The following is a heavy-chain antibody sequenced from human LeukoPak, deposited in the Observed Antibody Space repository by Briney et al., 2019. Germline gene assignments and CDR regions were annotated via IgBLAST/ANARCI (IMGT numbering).Heavy chain of an antibody. D-gene: IGHD3-10*01. V-gene: IGHV4-34*01. CDR2: INHSGST. J-gene: IGHJ6*02. CDR3: ARVKGRYYGMDV. CDR1: VGPFSGYH. Sequence: SETLSLTCAVYVGPFSGYHWSWIRQPPGKALEWIGEINHSGSTNYNPSLKSRVTISVDTSKNQFSLKLSSVTAADTAVYYCARVKGRYYGMDVWGQGTTVTVSS.